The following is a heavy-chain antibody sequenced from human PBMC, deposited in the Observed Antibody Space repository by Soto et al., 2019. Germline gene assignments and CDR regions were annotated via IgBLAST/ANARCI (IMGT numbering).Heavy chain of an antibody. V-gene: IGHV1-18*01. CDR2: ISAYNGNT. J-gene: IGHJ6*03. CDR3: ARDYYGSGSSADYYYYMDV. CDR1: GYTFTSYG. D-gene: IGHD3-10*01. Sequence: ASVKVSCKASGYTFTSYGISWVRQAPGQGLEWMGWISAYNGNTNYAQKLQGRVTMTTDTSTSTAYMELRSLRSDDTAVYYCARDYYGSGSSADYYYYMDVWGKGTTVTVSS.